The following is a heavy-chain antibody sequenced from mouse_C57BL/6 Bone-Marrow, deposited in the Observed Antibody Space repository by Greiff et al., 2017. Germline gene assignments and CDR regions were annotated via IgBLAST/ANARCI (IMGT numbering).Heavy chain of an antibody. CDR1: GFTFSSYT. CDR3: ARHEYRDDPPDY. CDR2: ICGGGGNT. J-gene: IGHJ4*01. D-gene: IGHD2-10*02. Sequence: EVKLMESGGGLVKPGGSLQLSCAASGFTFSSYTMSWVRQTPEKRLEWVATICGGGGNTYYPASVKGRYTISIDNAKNPLYLKMSSLKSEDTALYYCARHEYRDDPPDYWGQGTSVTVSS. V-gene: IGHV5-9*01.